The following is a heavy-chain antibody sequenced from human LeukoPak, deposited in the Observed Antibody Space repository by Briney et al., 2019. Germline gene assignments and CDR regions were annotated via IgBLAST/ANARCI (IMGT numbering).Heavy chain of an antibody. J-gene: IGHJ4*02. V-gene: IGHV3-66*01. CDR2: MYSGGNT. CDR3: ARGLRYSYGSYYFDY. Sequence: GGSLRLSCAASGFTLSSNYMSWVRQAPGKRLECVSVMYSGGNTYYADSVKGRSTMSRDNFKNTLYLQMNSLRAEDTAVYYCARGLRYSYGSYYFDYWGQGTLVTVSS. D-gene: IGHD5-18*01. CDR1: GFTLSSNY.